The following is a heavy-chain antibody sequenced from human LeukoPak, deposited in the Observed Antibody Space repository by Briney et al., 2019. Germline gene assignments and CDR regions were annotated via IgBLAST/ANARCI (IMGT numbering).Heavy chain of an antibody. CDR3: VRIYGDYKGWFDP. V-gene: IGHV4-38-2*02. CDR1: GYSISSGYY. J-gene: IGHJ5*02. CDR2: IYHSGST. Sequence: PSETLSLTCTVSGYSISSGYYWGWIRQPPGKGLEWIGSIYHSGSTYYSPSLKSRVTISVDTSKNQFSLNLGSVTAADTAVYYCVRIYGDYKGWFDPWGQGTLVTVSS. D-gene: IGHD4-17*01.